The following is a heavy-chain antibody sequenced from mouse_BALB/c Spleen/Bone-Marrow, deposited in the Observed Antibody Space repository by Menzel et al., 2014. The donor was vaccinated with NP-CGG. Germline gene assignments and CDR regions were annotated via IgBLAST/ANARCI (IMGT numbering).Heavy chain of an antibody. V-gene: IGHV1S41*01. Sequence: DLVKPGASVKLSCKASGYTFTSYWINWIKQRPGQGLEWIGRIAPGSGSTYYNEMFKGKATLTVDTSSSTAYIQLSSLSSEDSAVYFCARRYSDVWGAGTMVTVSS. CDR3: ARRYSDV. CDR1: GYTFTSYW. J-gene: IGHJ1*01. CDR2: IAPGSGST.